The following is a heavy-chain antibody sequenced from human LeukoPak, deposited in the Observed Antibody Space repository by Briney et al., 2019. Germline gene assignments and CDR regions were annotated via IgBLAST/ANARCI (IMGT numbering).Heavy chain of an antibody. D-gene: IGHD6-19*01. CDR1: GGSISSSSYY. CDR2: IYYSGST. CDR3: ASVREYSSGWYASGFDP. V-gene: IGHV4-39*07. Sequence: SETLSLTCTASGGSISSSSYYWGWIRQPPGKGPEWIGSIYYSGSTNYNPSLKSRVTISLDTSKNQFSLKLTSVTAADTAVYYCASVREYSSGWYASGFDPWGQGTLVTVSS. J-gene: IGHJ5*02.